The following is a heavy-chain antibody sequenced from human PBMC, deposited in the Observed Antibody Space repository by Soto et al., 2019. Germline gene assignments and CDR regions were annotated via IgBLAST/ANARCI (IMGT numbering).Heavy chain of an antibody. D-gene: IGHD2-2*03. V-gene: IGHV1-8*01. J-gene: IGHJ3*02. CDR2: VNPNSGNT. CDR1: GYTFTSYD. Sequence: QVQLVQSGAEVKRPGASVKVPCKASGYTFTSYDFNWVRQAPGQGLEWMGWVNPNSGNTDYAQKFQGRVTMTRNTSIRTAYMELSSLRSEDTAVYYCARASYLDPAFDIWGQGTMVTVSS. CDR3: ARASYLDPAFDI.